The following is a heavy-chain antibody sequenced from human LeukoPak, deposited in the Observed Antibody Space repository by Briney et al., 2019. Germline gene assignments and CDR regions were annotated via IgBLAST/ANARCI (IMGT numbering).Heavy chain of an antibody. V-gene: IGHV3-30*04. J-gene: IGHJ4*02. CDR1: RFTFSGYA. CDR2: ISYDGSNK. D-gene: IGHD2-2*01. Sequence: GGSLRLSCAASRFTFSGYAVHWVRQAPGKGLEWVAVISYDGSNKYYADSVKGRFTISRDNSKNTLYLQMNSLRAEDTAVYYCAREQRVPAAPLDYWGQGTLVTVSS. CDR3: AREQRVPAAPLDY.